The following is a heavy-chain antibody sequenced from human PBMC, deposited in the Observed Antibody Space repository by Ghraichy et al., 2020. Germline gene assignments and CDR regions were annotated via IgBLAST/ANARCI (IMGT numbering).Heavy chain of an antibody. V-gene: IGHV4-30-2*01. Sequence: SETLSLTCAVSGGSISSGGYSWSWIRQPPGKGLEWIGYIYHSGSTYYNPSLKSRVTISVDRSKNQFSLKLSSVTAADTAVYYCARTLSYGSGSFNWFDPWGQGTLVTVSS. CDR2: IYHSGST. D-gene: IGHD3-10*01. J-gene: IGHJ5*02. CDR3: ARTLSYGSGSFNWFDP. CDR1: GGSISSGGYS.